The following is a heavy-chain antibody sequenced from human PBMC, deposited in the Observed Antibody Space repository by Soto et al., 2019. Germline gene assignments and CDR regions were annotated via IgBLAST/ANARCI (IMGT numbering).Heavy chain of an antibody. D-gene: IGHD5-18*01. Sequence: GGSLRLSCAASRFTFSNYGMQWVRQAPGKGLEWVAVISHDGTVKYYADSVKGRFTISRDNFQNTLDLQMDSPRAEDTAVYYCAKERDTRSSSCFDSWGQGTLVTVSS. J-gene: IGHJ4*02. CDR2: ISHDGTVK. CDR3: AKERDTRSSSCFDS. CDR1: RFTFSNYG. V-gene: IGHV3-30*18.